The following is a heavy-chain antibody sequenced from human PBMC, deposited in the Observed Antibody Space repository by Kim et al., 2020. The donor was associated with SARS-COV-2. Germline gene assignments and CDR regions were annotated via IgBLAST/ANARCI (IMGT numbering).Heavy chain of an antibody. V-gene: IGHV1-24*01. CDR1: GYTLTELS. D-gene: IGHD2-21*02. CDR3: ATDLFVVVTAIGY. J-gene: IGHJ4*02. CDR2: FDLEDGET. Sequence: ASVKVSCKVSGYTLTELSMHWVRQAPGKGLEWMGGFDLEDGETIYAQKFQGRVTMTEDTSTDTAYMELSSLRSEATAAYYCATDLFVVVTAIGYWVQGTLCIDST.